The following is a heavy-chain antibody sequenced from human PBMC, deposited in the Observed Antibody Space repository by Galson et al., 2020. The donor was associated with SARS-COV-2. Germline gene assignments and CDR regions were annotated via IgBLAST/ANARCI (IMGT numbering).Heavy chain of an antibody. CDR1: GGSISSYY. J-gene: IGHJ5*02. D-gene: IGHD1-26*01. CDR3: ARDSLQRGGELLFWFDP. V-gene: IGHV4-4*07. Sequence: SETLSLTCTVSGGSISSYYWSWIRQPAGKGLEWIGRIYTSGSTNYNPSLKSRVTMSVDTSKNQFSLKLSSVTAADTAVYYCARDSLQRGGELLFWFDPWGQGTLVTVSS. CDR2: IYTSGST.